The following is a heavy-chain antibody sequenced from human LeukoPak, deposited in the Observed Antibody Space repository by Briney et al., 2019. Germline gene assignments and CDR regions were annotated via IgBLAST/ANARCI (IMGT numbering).Heavy chain of an antibody. CDR2: INPSGGST. D-gene: IGHD3-22*01. CDR1: GYTFTSYY. CDR3: ARVPQYYYDSNGYYPFDY. V-gene: IGHV1-46*01. Sequence: ASVKVSCKASGYTFTSYYMHWVRQAPGQGLEWMGIINPSGGSTSYAQKFQGRVTMTRDTSTSTVYMELSSLRSEDTAVYYCARVPQYYYDSNGYYPFDYWGQGTLVTVSS. J-gene: IGHJ4*02.